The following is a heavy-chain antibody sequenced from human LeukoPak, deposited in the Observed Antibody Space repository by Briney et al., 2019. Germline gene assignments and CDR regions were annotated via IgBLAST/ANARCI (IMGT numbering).Heavy chain of an antibody. D-gene: IGHD1-26*01. V-gene: IGHV4-39*01. CDR3: ARQGRKLGFFDF. CDR1: GVSINSPTSH. CDR2: VYYTGHT. Sequence: SQTLSLTCLVSGVSINSPTSHWALIRQPPGKGLEWIGTVYYTGHTFSNPSLSSRLTISLVTSESHFSLRLSSVTAADTAVYYCARQGRKLGFFDFWGQGILVTVSS. J-gene: IGHJ4*02.